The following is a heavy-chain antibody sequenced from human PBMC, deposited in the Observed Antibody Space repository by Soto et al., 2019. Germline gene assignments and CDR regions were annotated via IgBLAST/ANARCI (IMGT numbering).Heavy chain of an antibody. CDR3: ARGYYDYVWGSYRYYYGMDV. J-gene: IGHJ6*02. V-gene: IGHV4-34*01. CDR2: INHSGST. CDR1: GGSFSGYY. Sequence: SETLSLTCAVYGGSFSGYYWSWIRQPPGKGLEWIGEINHSGSTNYNPSLKSRVTISVDTSKNQFSLKLSSVTAADTAVYYCARGYYDYVWGSYRYYYGMDVWSQGTTVTVSS. D-gene: IGHD3-16*02.